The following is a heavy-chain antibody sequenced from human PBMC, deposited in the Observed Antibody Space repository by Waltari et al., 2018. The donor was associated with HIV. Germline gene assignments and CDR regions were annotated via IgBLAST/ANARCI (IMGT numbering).Heavy chain of an antibody. CDR2: INPDKGGT. J-gene: IGHJ4*02. Sequence: QVQLVQSGAEVKKPGASVKISCKASGYTFTGYYMHWVRQAPGQGLEWMGWINPDKGGTKYAQKFQGRVTMTRDTSISTAYMELSRLRSDDTAAYYCARDICNGGSCYSYYFDYWGQGTLVTVSS. V-gene: IGHV1-2*02. CDR1: GYTFTGYY. D-gene: IGHD2-15*01. CDR3: ARDICNGGSCYSYYFDY.